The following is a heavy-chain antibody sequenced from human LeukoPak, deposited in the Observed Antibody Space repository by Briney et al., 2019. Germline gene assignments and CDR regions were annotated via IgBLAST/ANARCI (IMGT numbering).Heavy chain of an antibody. D-gene: IGHD6-13*01. CDR3: ARSTIAAGGVLDY. CDR2: ISSSSSTI. V-gene: IGHV3-11*04. J-gene: IGHJ4*02. CDR1: GVSISSSN. Sequence: LSLTCTVSGVSISSSNSYWGWIRQAPGKGLEWVSYISSSSSTIYYADSVKGRFTISRDNAKNSLYLQMNSLRAEHTAVYYCARSTIAAGGVLDYWGQGTLVPVSS.